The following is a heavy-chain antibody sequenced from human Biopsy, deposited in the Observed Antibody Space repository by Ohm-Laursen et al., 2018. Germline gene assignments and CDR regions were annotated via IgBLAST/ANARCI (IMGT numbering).Heavy chain of an antibody. D-gene: IGHD3-16*02. Sequence: GTLSLTCAASGFTFSDYYMSWIRQAPGKGLERLSYVSGSGTTIFYADSVKGRFTVSRDNAKNSLYLQMNSLTVEDTAVYYCARDGVGSYHDYWGQGTLVTVSS. CDR2: VSGSGTTI. J-gene: IGHJ4*02. CDR3: ARDGVGSYHDY. V-gene: IGHV3-11*01. CDR1: GFTFSDYY.